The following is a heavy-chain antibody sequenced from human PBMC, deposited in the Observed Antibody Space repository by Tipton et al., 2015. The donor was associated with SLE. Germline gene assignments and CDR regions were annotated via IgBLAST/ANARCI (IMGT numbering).Heavy chain of an antibody. D-gene: IGHD1-20*01. J-gene: IGHJ4*02. CDR2: IIPIFGTA. CDR3: ARGEGVYNWNQGNFDY. V-gene: IGHV1-69*13. Sequence: QSGAEVKKPGSSVKVSCKASGGTFSSYAISWVRQAPGQGLEWMGRIIPIFGTANYAQKFQGRVTITADESTSTAYMELSSLRSEDTAVYYCARGEGVYNWNQGNFDYWGQGTLVTVSS. CDR1: GGTFSSYA.